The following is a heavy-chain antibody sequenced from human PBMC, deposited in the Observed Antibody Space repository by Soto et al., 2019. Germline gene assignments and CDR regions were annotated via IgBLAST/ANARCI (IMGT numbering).Heavy chain of an antibody. CDR3: ASGSIRGGVFGSYYYPMDV. CDR1: GGSISSSSYY. CDR2: IYYSGST. D-gene: IGHD3-3*01. V-gene: IGHV4-39*01. Sequence: SETLSLTCTVSGGSISSSSYYWGWIRQPPGKGLEWIGSIYYSGSTYYNPSLKSRVTISVDTSKNQFSLKLSSVTAADTAVYYCASGSIRGGVFGSYYYPMDVWGQGPTVT. J-gene: IGHJ6*02.